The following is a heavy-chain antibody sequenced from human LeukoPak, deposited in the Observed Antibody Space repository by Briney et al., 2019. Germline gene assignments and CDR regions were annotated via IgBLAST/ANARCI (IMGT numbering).Heavy chain of an antibody. CDR2: INPNTGGT. V-gene: IGHV1-2*02. J-gene: IGHJ3*02. CDR1: GYSFTGYY. D-gene: IGHD2-15*01. CDR3: ARDRGGYCSGDSCLDTFDI. Sequence: GASVTVSCKASGYSFTGYYMHWVRQSPGEGLEWMGWINPNTGGTNYAQKFQGRVAMTRDTSIRAAYMELSSLRSDDTALYYCARDRGGYCSGDSCLDTFDIWGQGTMVTVSS.